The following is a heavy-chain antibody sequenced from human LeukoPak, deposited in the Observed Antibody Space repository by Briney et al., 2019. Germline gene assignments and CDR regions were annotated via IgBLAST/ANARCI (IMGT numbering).Heavy chain of an antibody. D-gene: IGHD2-21*02. CDR3: ATRAYCGGDCYSDASDI. V-gene: IGHV1-69*05. CDR2: IIPIFGTA. J-gene: IGHJ3*02. CDR1: GGTFSSYA. Sequence: SVKVSCKASGGTFSSYAISWVRQAPGQGLEWMGGIIPIFGTANYAQKFQGRVTITTDESTSTAYMELSSLRSEDTAVYYCATRAYCGGDCYSDASDIWGQGTMVTVSS.